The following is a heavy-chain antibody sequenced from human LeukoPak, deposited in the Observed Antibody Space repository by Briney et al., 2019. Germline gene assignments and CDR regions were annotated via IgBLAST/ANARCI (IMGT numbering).Heavy chain of an antibody. CDR3: ARYTTGAFDY. J-gene: IGHJ4*02. CDR2: IDPSDSYT. V-gene: IGHV5-10-1*01. CDR1: GYSFTSYW. Sequence: GESLKISCKGSGYSFTSYWITWVRQMLGKGLEWMGRIDPSDSYTNYSPSFQGHVTISADKSISTAYLQWSSLKASDTAMYYCARYTTGAFDYWGQRTLATVSS. D-gene: IGHD1-1*01.